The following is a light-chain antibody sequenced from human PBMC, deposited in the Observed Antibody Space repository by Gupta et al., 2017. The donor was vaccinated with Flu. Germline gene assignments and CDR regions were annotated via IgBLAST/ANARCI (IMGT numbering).Light chain of an antibody. CDR2: DAS. CDR1: QSVSSY. J-gene: IGKJ3*01. CDR3: QQRSNGHPLT. Sequence: EIVLTQSPATLSLSPGERATLSCRASQSVSSYLAWYQQKPGQAPRLLIYDASNRATGIPARFSGSGSGTDFTLTISSLEPEDFAVYSCQQRSNGHPLTLGPGTKVDIQ. V-gene: IGKV3-11*01.